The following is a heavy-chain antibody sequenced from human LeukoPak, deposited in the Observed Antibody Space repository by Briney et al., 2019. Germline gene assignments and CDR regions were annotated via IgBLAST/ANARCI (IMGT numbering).Heavy chain of an antibody. Sequence: GGSLRLSCAASGFTFDDYGMNWVRQAPGKGLEWVSGINWNGGSTGYADSVKGRFTISRDNSKNTLYLQMNSLRAEDTAVYYCAKVGDYGDYALDYWGQGTLVTVSS. CDR2: INWNGGST. CDR3: AKVGDYGDYALDY. J-gene: IGHJ4*02. D-gene: IGHD4-17*01. V-gene: IGHV3-20*04. CDR1: GFTFDDYG.